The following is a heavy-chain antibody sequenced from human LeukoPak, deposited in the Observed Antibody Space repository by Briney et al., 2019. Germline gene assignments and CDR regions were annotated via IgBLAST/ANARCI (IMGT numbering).Heavy chain of an antibody. CDR3: ARGDTVMMGSFGY. CDR1: GGSISGYY. V-gene: IGHV4-4*07. Sequence: PSETLSLTCTVSGGSISGYYWSWIRQPAGKGLEWIGRFYTSEGTNYNPSLRSRVTIPVDTSKNQFSLKLSSVTAADTAVYYCARGDTVMMGSFGYWGQGTLVTVSS. J-gene: IGHJ4*02. CDR2: FYTSEGT. D-gene: IGHD5-18*01.